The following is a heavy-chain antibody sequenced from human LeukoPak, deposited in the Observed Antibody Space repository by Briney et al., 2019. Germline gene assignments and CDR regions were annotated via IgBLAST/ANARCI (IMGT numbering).Heavy chain of an antibody. J-gene: IGHJ4*02. D-gene: IGHD6-6*01. V-gene: IGHV1-69*13. CDR3: ARSGKLHFDY. CDR2: IIPIFGTA. CDR1: GYSFTSNY. Sequence: GASVKVSCKASGYSFTSNYIHWVRQAPGQGLEWMGGIIPIFGTANYAQKFQGRVTITADESTSTAYMELSSLRSEDTAVYYCARSGKLHFDYWGQGTLVTVSS.